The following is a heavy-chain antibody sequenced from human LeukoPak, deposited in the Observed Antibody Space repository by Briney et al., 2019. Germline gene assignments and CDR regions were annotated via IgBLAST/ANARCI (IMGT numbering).Heavy chain of an antibody. J-gene: IGHJ5*02. V-gene: IGHV1-18*01. CDR2: ISAYNGNT. CDR3: ARDGYYDILTGHRENWFDP. CDR1: GYTFTSYG. Sequence: ASVNVSFKASGYTFTSYGISWVRQAPGQGLEWMGWISAYNGNTNYAQKFQGRVTMTTDTSTSTAYMELRSLRSDDTAVYYCARDGYYDILTGHRENWFDPWGQGTLVTVSS. D-gene: IGHD3-9*01.